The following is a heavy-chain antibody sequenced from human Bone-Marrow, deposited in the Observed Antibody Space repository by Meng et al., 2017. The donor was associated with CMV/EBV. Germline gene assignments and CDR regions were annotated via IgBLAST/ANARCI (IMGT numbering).Heavy chain of an antibody. CDR1: GYTFTNYD. J-gene: IGHJ5*02. V-gene: IGHV1-8*01. CDR3: ARTLATGGSNSGGWLDP. D-gene: IGHD4-23*01. Sequence: QVQLVQSGVEVKKPGASVKVSCRASGYTFTNYDINWVRQAPGQGLEWMGWMNPNRGNGGYARKFQGRITMTRDTSINTAYMELSSLKSEDTGVYYCARTLATGGSNSGGWLDPWGQGTLVTVSS. CDR2: MNPNRGNG.